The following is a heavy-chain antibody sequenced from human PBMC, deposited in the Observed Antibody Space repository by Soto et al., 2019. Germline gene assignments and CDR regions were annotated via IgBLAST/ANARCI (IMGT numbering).Heavy chain of an antibody. CDR3: ARDQSGIGYYVDWFDP. D-gene: IGHD3-10*02. J-gene: IGHJ5*02. CDR2: INAGNGNT. CDR1: GYIFNNHA. Sequence: SGYIFNNHAMHWVRQAPGQRLEWMGWINAGNGNTYYSQNFKDRVTFTRDTIATTVFMELTSLTSEDTAVYYCARDQSGIGYYVDWFDPWGQGTLVTVAS. V-gene: IGHV1-3*01.